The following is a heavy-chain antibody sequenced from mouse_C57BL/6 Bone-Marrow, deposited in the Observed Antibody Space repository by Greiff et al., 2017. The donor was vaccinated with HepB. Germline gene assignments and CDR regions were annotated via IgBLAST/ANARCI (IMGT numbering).Heavy chain of an antibody. Sequence: QVQLKQPGAELVRPGTSVKLSCKASGYTFTSYWMHWVKQRPGQGLEWIGVIDPSDSYTNYNQKFKGKATLTVDTSSSTAYMQLSSLTSEDSAVYYCAREGFISRGYYAMDYWGQGTSVTVSS. D-gene: IGHD1-1*01. V-gene: IGHV1-59*01. CDR1: GYTFTSYW. J-gene: IGHJ4*01. CDR2: IDPSDSYT. CDR3: AREGFISRGYYAMDY.